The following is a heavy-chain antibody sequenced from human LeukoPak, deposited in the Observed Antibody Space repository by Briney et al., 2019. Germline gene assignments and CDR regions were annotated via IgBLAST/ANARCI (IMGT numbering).Heavy chain of an antibody. J-gene: IGHJ6*02. Sequence: SETLSLTCTVPGGSISGSSYYWGWNRQPPGKGLEWIGSIYYSGSTYYNPSLKSRVTISVDTSKNQFSLKLNSVTATDTAVYYCARDSGSPSHPFSPLATFYYYGMDVWGQGTTVTVSS. CDR2: IYYSGST. V-gene: IGHV4-39*02. CDR3: ARDSGSPSHPFSPLATFYYYGMDV. CDR1: GGSISGSSYY. D-gene: IGHD3-10*01.